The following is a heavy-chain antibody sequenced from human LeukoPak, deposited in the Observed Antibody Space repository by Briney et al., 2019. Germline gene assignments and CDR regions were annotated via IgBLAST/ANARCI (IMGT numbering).Heavy chain of an antibody. CDR1: GFTFSSYG. CDR2: ISYDGSNK. D-gene: IGHD1-26*01. V-gene: IGHV3-30*18. Sequence: PGGSLRLSCAASGFTFSSYGMHWVRQAPGKGLEWVAVISYDGSNKYYADSVKGRFTISRDNTKNTLYLQMNSLRAEDTAVYYCAKDKTRIVGLAYDYWGQGTLVTVSS. CDR3: AKDKTRIVGLAYDY. J-gene: IGHJ4*02.